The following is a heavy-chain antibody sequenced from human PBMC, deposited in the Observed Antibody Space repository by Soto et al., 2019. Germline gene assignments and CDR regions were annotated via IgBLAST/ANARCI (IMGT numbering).Heavy chain of an antibody. CDR2: IKKDESKK. D-gene: IGHD2-2*01. J-gene: IGHJ3*02. V-gene: IGHV3-7*05. CDR3: ARDVSPGTSGLYFDAFEI. Sequence: EVQLVESGGGLVQPGGSLRLSCVVTGFNFGNYWTTWVRQAPGKGLEWVANIKKDESKKSYLDSVRGRFTVSRDNAKNSLYLQMNSLTAEDTALYYCARDVSPGTSGLYFDAFEIWGQGTMVTVSS. CDR1: GFNFGNYW.